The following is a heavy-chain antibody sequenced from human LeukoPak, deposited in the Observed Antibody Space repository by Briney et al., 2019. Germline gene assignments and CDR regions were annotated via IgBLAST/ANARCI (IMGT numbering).Heavy chain of an antibody. Sequence: SVKVSCKASGGTFSNYAISWVRQAPGQGLEWMGGIITNYGTTNYARKYQGRVTITADESTTTVYMELSSLRSEDTAVYYCARPRTYYDFWRGYPPFDYWGQGTLVTVSS. CDR1: GGTFSNYA. CDR2: IITNYGTT. CDR3: ARPRTYYDFWRGYPPFDY. D-gene: IGHD3-3*01. J-gene: IGHJ4*02. V-gene: IGHV1-69*13.